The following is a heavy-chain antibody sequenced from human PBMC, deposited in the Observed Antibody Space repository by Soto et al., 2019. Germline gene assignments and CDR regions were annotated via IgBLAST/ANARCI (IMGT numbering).Heavy chain of an antibody. CDR2: IIPIFGTA. J-gene: IGHJ4*02. Sequence: SVKVSCKASGGTFSSYAINWVRQAPGQGLEWMGGIIPIFGTADYAQKFQGRVTITADNSKNTAYLQMSSLRPEDTAVYYCVKGEYYYDGGAYYPFDYWGQGRMVTVSS. D-gene: IGHD3-22*01. V-gene: IGHV1-69*06. CDR1: GGTFSSYA. CDR3: VKGEYYYDGGAYYPFDY.